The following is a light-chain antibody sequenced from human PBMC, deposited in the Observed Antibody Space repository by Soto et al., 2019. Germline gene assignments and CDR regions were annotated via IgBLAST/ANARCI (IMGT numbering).Light chain of an antibody. Sequence: QSVLTQPPSASGTPGQRVTISCSGSSSNIVSKYVYWYQQPPGTAPKLLIYSNNQRPSGVPDRFSVSKSGTSASLAISGLRFEDEDDYYCAAWDDSLSGWVFGGGTKVTVL. V-gene: IGLV1-47*02. CDR2: SNN. CDR1: SSNIVSKY. CDR3: AAWDDSLSGWV. J-gene: IGLJ3*02.